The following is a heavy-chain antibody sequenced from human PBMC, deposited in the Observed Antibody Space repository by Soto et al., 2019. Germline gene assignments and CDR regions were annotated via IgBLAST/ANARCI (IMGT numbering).Heavy chain of an antibody. CDR2: IYYSGTT. J-gene: IGHJ4*02. D-gene: IGHD6-13*01. CDR3: ARETPTASGMDS. V-gene: IGHV4-31*02. Sequence: WTWIRQHPGQGLEWTGDIYYSGTTYYNPSLKSRVTISMDTSKNQFSLKLSSVTAADTAMYYCARETPTASGMDSWGQGTLVTVSS.